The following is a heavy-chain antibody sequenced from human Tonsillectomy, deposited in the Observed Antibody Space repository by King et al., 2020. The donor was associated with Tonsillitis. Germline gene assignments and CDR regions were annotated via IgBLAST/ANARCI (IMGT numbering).Heavy chain of an antibody. CDR1: GDSISSSGYY. D-gene: IGHD3-16*01. CDR2: IFYSGST. CDR3: ARPDGAYGLDV. Sequence: QLQESGPGLVKPSETLSLTCTVSGDSISSSGYYWGWIRQPPGKGLEWIGSIFYSGSTYYNPSLKSRVTISVDTPKNQFSLKVTSVTAADTAVYYCARPDGAYGLDVWGQGTTVTVSS. V-gene: IGHV4-39*01. J-gene: IGHJ6*02.